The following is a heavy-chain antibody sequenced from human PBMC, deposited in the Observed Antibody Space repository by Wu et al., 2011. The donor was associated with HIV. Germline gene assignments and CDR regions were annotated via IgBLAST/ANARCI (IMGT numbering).Heavy chain of an antibody. J-gene: IGHJ4*02. CDR3: ARDLGGADFDY. CDR1: GYTFTGYY. Sequence: VQPVQSGAEMKKPGASVKVSCKASGYTFTGYYMHWVRQAPGQGLEWMGRINPNSGGTKYVQKFQGRVSMTRDTSISTVYMELSRLRSDDTAVYYCARDLGGADFDYWGQGTLVTVSS. CDR2: INPNSGGT. D-gene: IGHD1-26*01. V-gene: IGHV1-2*06.